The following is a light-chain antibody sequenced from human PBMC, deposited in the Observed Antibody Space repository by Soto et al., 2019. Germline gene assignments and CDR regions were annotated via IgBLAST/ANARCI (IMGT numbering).Light chain of an antibody. CDR2: EVS. J-gene: IGLJ2*01. CDR1: SSDVGGYNY. Sequence: SALTQPPSASGSPGQSVTISCTGSSSDVGGYNYVSWYQQHPGKAPKLMIYEVSKRPSGVPDRLSGSKSGNTASLTVSGLQAEDEADYYCSSYGGSKTVVFGGGTKVTVL. V-gene: IGLV2-8*01. CDR3: SSYGGSKTVV.